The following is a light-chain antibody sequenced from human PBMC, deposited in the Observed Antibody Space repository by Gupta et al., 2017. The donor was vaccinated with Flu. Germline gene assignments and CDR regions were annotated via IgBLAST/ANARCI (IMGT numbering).Light chain of an antibody. V-gene: IGKV3-20*01. CDR2: GAS. Sequence: EAVTLSCRASQSLSNNYLAWYQKKPGQPPRLLIYGASNRATGIPDRFSGSGSGTDFTLTISRLEPEDFAVYYCQQFGSSPYTFGQGSKLEIK. J-gene: IGKJ2*01. CDR1: QSLSNNY. CDR3: QQFGSSPYT.